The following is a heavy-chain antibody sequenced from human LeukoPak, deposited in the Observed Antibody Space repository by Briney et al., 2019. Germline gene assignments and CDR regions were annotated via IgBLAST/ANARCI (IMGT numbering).Heavy chain of an antibody. V-gene: IGHV3-11*01. Sequence: GGSLRLSCAASGFTFSDYYMSWIRQAPGKGLEWVSYISSSGSTIYYADSVKGRFTISRDNSKNTLYLQMNSLRAEDTAVYYCAKLQENYVFFLGDYWGQGTLVTVYS. D-gene: IGHD3-10*02. CDR2: ISSSGSTI. CDR3: AKLQENYVFFLGDY. J-gene: IGHJ4*02. CDR1: GFTFSDYY.